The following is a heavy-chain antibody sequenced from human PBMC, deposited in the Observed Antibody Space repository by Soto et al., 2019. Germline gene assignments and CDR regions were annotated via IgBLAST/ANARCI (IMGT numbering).Heavy chain of an antibody. CDR2: SSDGADGP. CDR1: GVAFSSYA. Sequence: EVQLFESGGGLVQPGVSLRLSCAASGVAFSSYAMTWERQPPGKALEWISSSSDGADGPYYAYSVRGRVNISRDSSRNPLALQMNSLRADAPSVYYCAKGGIGLATGLDFWGQGTLVTFSS. CDR3: AKGGIGLATGLDF. J-gene: IGHJ4*02. V-gene: IGHV3-23*01. D-gene: IGHD2-21*01.